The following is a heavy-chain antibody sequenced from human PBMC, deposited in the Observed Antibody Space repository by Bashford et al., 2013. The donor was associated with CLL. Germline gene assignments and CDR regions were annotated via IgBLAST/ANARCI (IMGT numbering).Heavy chain of an antibody. CDR2: IYTDGRS. Sequence: SETLSLTCSVSGGSISSGYSWIWIRQPAGKGLEWLGRIYTDGRSDYNPSLTGRVTLSLDTSKDQFSLSLNSVDRRRHRPSYFCTRVGLTRDDAFDIWGQGTMVTVSS. D-gene: IGHD1-26*01. V-gene: IGHV4-61*02. J-gene: IGHJ3*02. CDR1: GGSISSGYS. CDR3: TRVGLTRDDAFDI.